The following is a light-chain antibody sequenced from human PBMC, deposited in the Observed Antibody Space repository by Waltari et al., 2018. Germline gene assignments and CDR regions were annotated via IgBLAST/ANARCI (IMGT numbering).Light chain of an antibody. V-gene: IGLV2-14*03. CDR1: TVDGFYDY. CDR2: DVS. Sequence: QSALTQPASVSGSPGQSITISCIATTVDGFYDYFSWYQHHSGKAPKLLIFDVSKRPSGVSDRFSASKSGNRASLTISGLQTEDEADYLCASYTNNIVVFGGGSKLTVL. CDR3: ASYTNNIVV. J-gene: IGLJ2*01.